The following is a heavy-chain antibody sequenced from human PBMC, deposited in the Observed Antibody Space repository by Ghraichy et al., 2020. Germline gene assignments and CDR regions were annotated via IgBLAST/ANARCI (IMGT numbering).Heavy chain of an antibody. CDR1: GGSFSGYY. CDR2: INHSGST. Sequence: SETLSLTCAVYGGSFSGYYWSWIRQPPGKGLEWIGEINHSGSTNYNPSLKSRVTISVDTSKNQFSLKLSSVTAADTAVYYCARTYYYDSSGYYLAYWGRGTLVTVSS. V-gene: IGHV4-34*01. CDR3: ARTYYYDSSGYYLAY. J-gene: IGHJ4*02. D-gene: IGHD3-22*01.